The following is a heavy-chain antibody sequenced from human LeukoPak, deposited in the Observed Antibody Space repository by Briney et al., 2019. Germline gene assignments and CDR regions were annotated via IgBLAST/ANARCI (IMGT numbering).Heavy chain of an antibody. CDR1: GGSVSSGSYY. Sequence: SETLSLTCTVSGGSVSSGSYYWSWIRQPPGKGLEWIGYIYYSGSTNYNPSLKSRVTISVDTSKNQFSLKLSSVTAADTAVYYCARGEDDWFDPWGQGTLVTVSS. J-gene: IGHJ5*02. CDR2: IYYSGST. CDR3: ARGEDDWFDP. V-gene: IGHV4-61*01.